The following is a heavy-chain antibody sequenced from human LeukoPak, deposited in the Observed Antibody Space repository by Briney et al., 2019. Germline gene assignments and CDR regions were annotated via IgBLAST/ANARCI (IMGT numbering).Heavy chain of an antibody. CDR1: GYSISSGYY. CDR3: ARSPYGSGSRIRRGIFDY. J-gene: IGHJ4*02. V-gene: IGHV4-38-2*02. CDR2: IYHSGST. Sequence: SETLSLTCTVSGYSISSGYYWGWIRQPPGKGLEWIGSIYHSGSTYYNPSLKSRVTISVDTSKNQFSLKLSSVTAADTAVYYCARSPYGSGSRIRRGIFDYWGQGTLVTVSS. D-gene: IGHD3-10*01.